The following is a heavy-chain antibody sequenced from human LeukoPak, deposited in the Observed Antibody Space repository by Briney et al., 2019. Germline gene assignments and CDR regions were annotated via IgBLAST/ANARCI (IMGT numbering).Heavy chain of an antibody. J-gene: IGHJ3*02. CDR3: AREPPIGGNSLHAFDI. Sequence: SSETLSLTCTVSGGSISSSSYYWGWIRQPPGKGLEWIGSIYYSGSTYYNPSLKSRITISIDTSKNQFSLKLSSVTAADTAVYYCAREPPIGGNSLHAFDIWGQGTMVTVSS. CDR2: IYYSGST. CDR1: GGSISSSSYY. V-gene: IGHV4-39*07. D-gene: IGHD4-23*01.